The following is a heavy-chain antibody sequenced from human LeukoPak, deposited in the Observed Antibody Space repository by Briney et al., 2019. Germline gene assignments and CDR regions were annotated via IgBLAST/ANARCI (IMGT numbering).Heavy chain of an antibody. V-gene: IGHV5-51*01. J-gene: IGHJ5*02. CDR2: IYPGDSDT. Sequence: GESLKISCKGSGYSFTSYWIGWVRQMPGKGLEWTGIIYPGDSDTRYSPSFQGQVTISADKSISTAYLQWSSLKASDTAMYYCARQELLWFGGLNWFDPWGQGTLVTVSS. CDR3: ARQELLWFGGLNWFDP. D-gene: IGHD3-10*01. CDR1: GYSFTSYW.